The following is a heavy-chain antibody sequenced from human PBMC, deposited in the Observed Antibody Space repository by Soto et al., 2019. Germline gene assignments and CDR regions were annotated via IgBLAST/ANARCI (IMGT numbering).Heavy chain of an antibody. J-gene: IGHJ6*02. V-gene: IGHV5-51*01. CDR1: GYSLTSYW. CDR3: ARASAAAGYYYYYGMDV. Sequence: PGESLKISCKGSGYSLTSYWIGWVRQMPGKGLEWMGIIYPGDSDTRYSPSFQGQVTISADKSISTAYLQWSSLKASDTAMYYCARASAAAGYYYYYGMDVWGQGTTVTVSS. CDR2: IYPGDSDT. D-gene: IGHD6-13*01.